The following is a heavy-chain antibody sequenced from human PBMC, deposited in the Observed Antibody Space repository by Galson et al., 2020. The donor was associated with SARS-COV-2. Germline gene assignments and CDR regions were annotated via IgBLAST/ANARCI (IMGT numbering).Heavy chain of an antibody. CDR2: IYYSGST. CDR1: GGSISSGGYY. J-gene: IGHJ5*02. CDR3: ARGSLWDYGDYPWFDP. V-gene: IGHV4-31*03. Sequence: SETLSLTCTVSGGSISSGGYYWSWIRQHPGKGLEWIGYIYYSGSTYYNPSLKSRVTISVDTSKNQFSLKLSSVTAADTAVYYCARGSLWDYGDYPWFDPWGQGTLVTVSS. D-gene: IGHD4-17*01.